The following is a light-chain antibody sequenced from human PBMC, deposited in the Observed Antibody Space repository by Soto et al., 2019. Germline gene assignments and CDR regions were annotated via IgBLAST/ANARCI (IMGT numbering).Light chain of an antibody. CDR1: QSISSY. J-gene: IGKJ1*01. Sequence: DIQMTQSPSSLSASVGDRVTITCRASQSISSYLNWYQQKPGKAPKLLIYAASSLQSGVPSRFSGSGSGTDFPLTISILQPEDFATYYYQQSYSTPRTFGQGNKVEIK. V-gene: IGKV1-39*01. CDR3: QQSYSTPRT. CDR2: AAS.